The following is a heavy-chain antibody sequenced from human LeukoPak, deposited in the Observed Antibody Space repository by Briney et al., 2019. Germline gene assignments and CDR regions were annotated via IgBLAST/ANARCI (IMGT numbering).Heavy chain of an antibody. J-gene: IGHJ4*02. CDR3: AKALLRYFDWLSSFDY. D-gene: IGHD3-9*01. CDR2: ISYDGSNK. Sequence: GRSLRLSCAASGFTFSSYGMHWVRQAPGKGLEWVAVISYDGSNKYYADSVKGRFTISRDNSKNTLYLQMNSLRAEDTAVYYCAKALLRYFDWLSSFDYWGQGTLVTVSS. V-gene: IGHV3-30*18. CDR1: GFTFSSYG.